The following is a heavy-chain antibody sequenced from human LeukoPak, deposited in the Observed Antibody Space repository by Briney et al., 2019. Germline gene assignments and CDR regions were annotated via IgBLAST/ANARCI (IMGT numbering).Heavy chain of an antibody. D-gene: IGHD1-26*01. J-gene: IGHJ4*02. V-gene: IGHV3-23*01. CDR2: ISGATYRT. Sequence: PGGSLRLSCGASGLNFSGYAMSWVRQAPGKGLQWVSAISGATYRTYYADSARGRFTISRDISKNTLYLQMNNLRAEDTAIYYCAKDTFVELSYLHHWGQGTLVTVSS. CDR1: GLNFSGYA. CDR3: AKDTFVELSYLHH.